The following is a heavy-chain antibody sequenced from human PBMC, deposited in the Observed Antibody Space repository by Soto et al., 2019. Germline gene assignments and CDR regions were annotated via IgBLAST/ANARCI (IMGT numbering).Heavy chain of an antibody. J-gene: IGHJ5*02. CDR3: ARGGSYYTNWFDP. Sequence: QLQLQESGPGLVKPSETLSLTCTVSGDSISSSSYYWVWIRQPPGKGLEWIGSIYYSGSTYYNASLKSRVAISVDTSKNQFSLKLTSVTAADTAVYYCARGGSYYTNWFDPWGQGTLVTVSS. CDR1: GDSISSSSYY. CDR2: IYYSGST. D-gene: IGHD1-26*01. V-gene: IGHV4-39*01.